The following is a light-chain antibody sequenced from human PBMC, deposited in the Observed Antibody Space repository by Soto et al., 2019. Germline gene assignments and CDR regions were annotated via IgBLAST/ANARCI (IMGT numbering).Light chain of an antibody. CDR2: DVF. Sequence: QPVLTQPPSASGSPGQSVTISCSGTSSDIGAYNYVSWYQQHPGKAPKLMIYDVFKRPSGVPDRFSGSKSGNTASLTVSGLQAEDEADYYCTSYAGSNNVCVFGTGTQLTVL. V-gene: IGLV2-8*01. CDR3: TSYAGSNNVCV. J-gene: IGLJ7*01. CDR1: SSDIGAYNY.